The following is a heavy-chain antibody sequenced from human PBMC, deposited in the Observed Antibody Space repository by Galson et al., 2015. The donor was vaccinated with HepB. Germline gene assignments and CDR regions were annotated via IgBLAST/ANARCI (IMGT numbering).Heavy chain of an antibody. D-gene: IGHD6-19*01. CDR3: ARGYSSGLDY. CDR1: GFTFSSYT. CDR2: ITRGGTYI. J-gene: IGHJ4*02. Sequence: SLRLSCAASGFTFSSYTLTWVRQAPGKGLEWVSSITRGGTYIYYPDSVSGRFTISRDNAKNSLYLQMNSLRAEDTAVYYCARGYSSGLDYWGQGTLVTVSS. V-gene: IGHV3-21*04.